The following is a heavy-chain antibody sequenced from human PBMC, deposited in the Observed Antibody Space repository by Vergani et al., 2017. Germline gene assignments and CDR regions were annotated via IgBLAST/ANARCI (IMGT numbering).Heavy chain of an antibody. CDR3: ARGHPVGSY. CDR2: ISYDGSNK. Sequence: QVQLVESGGGVVQPGRSLRLSCAASGFTFSSYAMHWVRQAPGKGLEWVAVISYDGSNKYYADSVKGRFTISRDNAKSSLYLQMNSLRVADTAVYYCARGHPVGSYWGQGTLVTVSS. V-gene: IGHV3-30-3*01. D-gene: IGHD1-26*01. J-gene: IGHJ4*02. CDR1: GFTFSSYA.